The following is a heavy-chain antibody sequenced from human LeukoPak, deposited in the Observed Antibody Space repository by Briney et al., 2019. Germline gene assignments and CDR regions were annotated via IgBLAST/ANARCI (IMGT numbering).Heavy chain of an antibody. J-gene: IGHJ4*02. CDR1: GFTFSSYS. CDR2: ISSSSSPI. D-gene: IGHD3-3*01. Sequence: GGSLRLSCAASGFTFSSYSMNWVRQAPGKGLEWISYISSSSSPIYYADSVKGRFTISRDNAKNSLYLQMNSLRAEDTAVYYCARGGVWQAFWSGNSDYWGQGTLVTVSS. V-gene: IGHV3-48*04. CDR3: ARGGVWQAFWSGNSDY.